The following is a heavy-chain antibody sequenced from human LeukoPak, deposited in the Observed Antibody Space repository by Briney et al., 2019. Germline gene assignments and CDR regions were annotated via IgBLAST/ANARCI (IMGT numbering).Heavy chain of an antibody. J-gene: IGHJ1*01. CDR3: ARGRGITMIVASTRYFQH. Sequence: SETLSLTXAVYGGSFSGYYWSWIRQPPGKGLEWIGEINHSGSTNYNPSLKSRVTISVDTSKNQFSLKLSSVTAADTAVYYCARGRGITMIVASTRYFQHWGQGTLVTVSS. D-gene: IGHD3-22*01. CDR1: GGSFSGYY. CDR2: INHSGST. V-gene: IGHV4-34*01.